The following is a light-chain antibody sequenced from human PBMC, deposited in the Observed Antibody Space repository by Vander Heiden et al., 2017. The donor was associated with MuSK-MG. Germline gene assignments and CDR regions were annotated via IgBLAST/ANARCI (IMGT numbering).Light chain of an antibody. V-gene: IGLV2-8*01. CDR3: SSDGGSNSFV. CDR2: DVS. J-gene: IGLJ1*01. CDR1: SSDVGRYNY. Sequence: SALTQPPSASGSPGQSVTISCTGTSSDVGRYNYVSWYQQHPGKAPNFMIYDVSKRPAVVPDRFSGSKSGNTASLTVSVRQAEEEADYYCSSDGGSNSFVFGTGTKVTVL.